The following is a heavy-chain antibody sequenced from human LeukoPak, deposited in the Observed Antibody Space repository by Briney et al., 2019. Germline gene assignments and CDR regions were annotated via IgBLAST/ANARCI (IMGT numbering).Heavy chain of an antibody. Sequence: GGSLRLSCAASGFTFSTYSMNWVRQAPGKGLEWVSSISSSSSYIYYADSVKGRFTISRDNAKNSLYLQMNSLRAEDTAVYYCARTQSGSYGFDYWRQGTLVTVSS. CDR2: ISSSSSYI. V-gene: IGHV3-21*01. J-gene: IGHJ4*02. CDR3: ARTQSGSYGFDY. CDR1: GFTFSTYS. D-gene: IGHD1-26*01.